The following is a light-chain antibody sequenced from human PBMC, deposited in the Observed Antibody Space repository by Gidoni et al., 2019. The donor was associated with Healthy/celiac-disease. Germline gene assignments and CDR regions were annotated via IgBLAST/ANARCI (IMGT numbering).Light chain of an antibody. Sequence: DIQMTQSPSSLSASVGDRVTITCQASHDISNYLNWYQQKPGKAPKLLIYDASNLETGVPSRFSGSGSGTDFTFTISSLQPEDIATYYCQQREFFGQGTKLEIK. V-gene: IGKV1-33*01. J-gene: IGKJ2*01. CDR2: DAS. CDR3: QQREF. CDR1: HDISNY.